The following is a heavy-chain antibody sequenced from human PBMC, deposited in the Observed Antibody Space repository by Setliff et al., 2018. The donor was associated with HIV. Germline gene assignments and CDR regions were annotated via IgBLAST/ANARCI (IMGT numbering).Heavy chain of an antibody. CDR2: LASYNDDA. V-gene: IGHV1-18*01. D-gene: IGHD4-17*01. CDR1: GYTFTSYA. J-gene: IGHJ4*02. CDR3: ARGQYGDELFDY. Sequence: ASVKVSCKASGYTFTSYAMNWVRQAPGQGLEWMGWLASYNDDANYAQNLQGRVTMTTDKSTSTAYMELRSLRSDDTAVYYCARGQYGDELFDYWGQGTLVTVSS.